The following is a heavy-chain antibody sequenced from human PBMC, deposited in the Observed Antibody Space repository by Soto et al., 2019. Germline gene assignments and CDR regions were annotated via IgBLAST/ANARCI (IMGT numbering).Heavy chain of an antibody. D-gene: IGHD4-17*01. J-gene: IGHJ5*02. CDR1: GCTLNEVA. CDR3: TTYHGDYNFDH. CDR2: FDPDEAET. V-gene: IGHV1-24*01. Sequence: QVQLVQSGAEAKKPGASVKVSCKVSGCTLNEVAMHWVRQAPGKGLEWLGGFDPDEAETIYAQHFQGRVTMIEDTSTDTVYMELSSLRSEDTALNFCTTYHGDYNFDHWGQGTLVTVSS.